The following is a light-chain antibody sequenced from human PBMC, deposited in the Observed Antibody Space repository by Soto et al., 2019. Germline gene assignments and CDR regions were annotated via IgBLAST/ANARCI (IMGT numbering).Light chain of an antibody. CDR3: QQYYRTPLT. Sequence: DIVMTQSPDSLAVSLGERATINCKSSQSVLYSSNNKNYLAWYQQKPGQPPKLVIYWASTRESGVPDRFSGSGSGTDFTLDISSLQAEDVVVYYCQQYYRTPLTFGGGTNVEIK. J-gene: IGKJ4*01. V-gene: IGKV4-1*01. CDR1: QSVLYSSNNKNY. CDR2: WAS.